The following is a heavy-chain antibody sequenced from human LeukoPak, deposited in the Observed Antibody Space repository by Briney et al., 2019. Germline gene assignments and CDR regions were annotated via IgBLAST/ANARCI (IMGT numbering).Heavy chain of an antibody. J-gene: IGHJ4*02. CDR1: GFTFTTYW. Sequence: GGSLRLSCAASGFTFTTYWMTWVRQAPGRGLEWLANIRQDGGATYYADSVTGRFTISRDNAKNSLYLQMHSLRADDTAVYYCATSLDTAGGHYWGQGTLVTVSS. D-gene: IGHD5-18*01. CDR2: IRQDGGAT. CDR3: ATSLDTAGGHY. V-gene: IGHV3-7*01.